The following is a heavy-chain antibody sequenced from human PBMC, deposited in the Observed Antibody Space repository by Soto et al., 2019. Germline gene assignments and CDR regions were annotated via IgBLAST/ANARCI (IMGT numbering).Heavy chain of an antibody. D-gene: IGHD6-6*01. CDR1: GITISNYF. Sequence: HVQLVESVGGVVQPGRSLRVSCAASGITISNYFMYWVRQAPGKGLEWVAAISYDGSNKHYSDSVKGRSTISRDNSKNTLYLQMNSLRDEDTAVYYCVAGEKYYAMGVWRQGTTVAVSS. J-gene: IGHJ6*02. V-gene: IGHV3-30-3*01. CDR2: ISYDGSNK. CDR3: VAGEKYYAMGV.